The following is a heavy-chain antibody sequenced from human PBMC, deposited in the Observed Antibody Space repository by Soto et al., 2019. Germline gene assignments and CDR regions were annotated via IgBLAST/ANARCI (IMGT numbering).Heavy chain of an antibody. CDR3: AKTGTDGSWFDP. J-gene: IGHJ5*02. CDR1: GFSLSSSGMR. V-gene: IGHV2-70*11. D-gene: IGHD1-1*01. CDR2: IDWDDDK. Sequence: ASGPTLVNPTQTLRLTCTFSGFSLSSSGMRVSWIRQPPGKALEWLARIDWDDDKYYSTSLRTRLTISKDTSKNQVVLTMTNMDPVDTATYYCAKTGTDGSWFDPWGQGTLVTVSS.